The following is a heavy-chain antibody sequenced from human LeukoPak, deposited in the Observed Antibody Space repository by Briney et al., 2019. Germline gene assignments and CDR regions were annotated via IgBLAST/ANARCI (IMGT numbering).Heavy chain of an antibody. CDR3: AKTQYYYDSSGASY. CDR1: GFTFSSYG. CDR2: ISGSGGST. J-gene: IGHJ4*02. D-gene: IGHD3-22*01. V-gene: IGHV3-23*01. Sequence: PGGSLRLSCAASGFTFSSYGMSWGRQAPGKGLEWGSAISGSGGSTYYADSVKGRFTISRDNSKNTLYLQMNSLRAEDTAVYYCAKTQYYYDSSGASYWGQGTLVTVSS.